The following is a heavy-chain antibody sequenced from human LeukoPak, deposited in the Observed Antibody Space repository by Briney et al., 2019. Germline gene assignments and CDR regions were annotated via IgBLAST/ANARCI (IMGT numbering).Heavy chain of an antibody. V-gene: IGHV3-23*01. D-gene: IGHD6-19*01. CDR2: ISGSGGST. Sequence: PGGSLRLSCAASGFTFSSHGMNWVRQAPGKGLEWISAISGSGGSTYYADSVKGRFTISRDNSKNTLYLQMNSLRAEDTAVYYCAKDVTSGYSSGWQTFDYWGQGTLVTVSS. CDR1: GFTFSSHG. J-gene: IGHJ4*02. CDR3: AKDVTSGYSSGWQTFDY.